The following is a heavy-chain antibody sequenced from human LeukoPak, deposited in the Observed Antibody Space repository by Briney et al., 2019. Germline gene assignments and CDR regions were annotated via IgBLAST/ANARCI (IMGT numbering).Heavy chain of an antibody. CDR2: INHSGST. J-gene: IGHJ3*02. V-gene: IGHV4-34*01. CDR1: GGSFSGYS. D-gene: IGHD3-22*01. Sequence: SETLSLTCAVYGGSFSGYSWSWIRQPPGKGLEWIGEINHSGSTNYNPSLKSRVTISVDTSKNQFSLKLSSVTAADTAVYYCARDLTQYYYDSSGYYRTIDAFDIWGQGTMVTVSS. CDR3: ARDLTQYYYDSSGYYRTIDAFDI.